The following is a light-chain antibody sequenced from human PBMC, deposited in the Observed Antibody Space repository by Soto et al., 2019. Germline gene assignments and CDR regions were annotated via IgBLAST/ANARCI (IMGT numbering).Light chain of an antibody. Sequence: QSVLTQPASVSGSPGQSITISCTGTSSDVGSYDLVSWYQQHPGKAPKLMIYEANKRPSGVSFRFSGAKSGSTASLTISGLQAEDEATYYCCSYAGSSSVFGGGTKRPS. CDR1: SSDVGSYDL. CDR3: CSYAGSSSV. J-gene: IGLJ3*02. CDR2: EAN. V-gene: IGLV2-23*01.